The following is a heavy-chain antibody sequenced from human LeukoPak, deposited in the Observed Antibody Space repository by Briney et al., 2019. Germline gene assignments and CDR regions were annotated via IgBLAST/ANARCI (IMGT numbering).Heavy chain of an antibody. J-gene: IGHJ4*02. CDR1: GFTFSSYW. CDR3: ARTYYYDSDGYYHYTPGDY. D-gene: IGHD3-22*01. Sequence: GGSLRLSCVASGFTFSSYWMTWVRQAPGKGLEWVANIKQDETEKYYVDSVKGRFTISRDNAKNSLYLQMNSLRAEDTAVYYCARTYYYDSDGYYHYTPGDYWGQGTLVTVSS. CDR2: IKQDETEK. V-gene: IGHV3-7*04.